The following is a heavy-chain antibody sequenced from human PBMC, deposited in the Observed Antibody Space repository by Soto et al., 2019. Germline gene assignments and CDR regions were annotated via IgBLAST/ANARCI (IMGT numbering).Heavy chain of an antibody. D-gene: IGHD2-2*01. Sequence: PSDTLYLSCSVSGGSISSGAYYWNCIRQHPRKGLEWIGYIYYSGTTYYNPSLGSRVSISADTSKNQFSLKLNSVTVADTAVYYCARNPSHLCASTSCHAFDIWGQGTMVTV. CDR2: IYYSGTT. J-gene: IGHJ3*02. CDR1: GGSISSGAYY. CDR3: ARNPSHLCASTSCHAFDI. V-gene: IGHV4-31*03.